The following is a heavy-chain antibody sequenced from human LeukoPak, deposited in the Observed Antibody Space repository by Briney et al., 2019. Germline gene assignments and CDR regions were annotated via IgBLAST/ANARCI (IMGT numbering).Heavy chain of an antibody. Sequence: VASVKVSCKASGYTLISYGITWVRQAPGQGLKWMGWISTYNGNTNYAQKLQGRVTMTTETSTSTAYMELRSLRSDDTAVYYCASWAGYCSSANCYTTSLDYWGQGTLVTVSS. V-gene: IGHV1-18*01. CDR2: ISTYNGNT. CDR1: GYTLISYG. J-gene: IGHJ4*02. CDR3: ASWAGYCSSANCYTTSLDY. D-gene: IGHD2-2*02.